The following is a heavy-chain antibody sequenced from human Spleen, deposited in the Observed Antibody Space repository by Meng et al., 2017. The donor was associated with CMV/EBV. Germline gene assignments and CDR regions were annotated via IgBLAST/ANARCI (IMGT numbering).Heavy chain of an antibody. D-gene: IGHD1-26*01. V-gene: IGHV3-23*03. Sequence: GESLKISCAASGFTFSGYAMSWVRQAPGKGLEWVSVIYTGAGRTYYADSVKGRFTISRDNPKNTLYLQMNSLRAEDTAVYYCAKSLWSAGSYFNWFDPWGQGTLVTVSS. CDR2: IYTGAGRT. J-gene: IGHJ5*02. CDR3: AKSLWSAGSYFNWFDP. CDR1: GFTFSGYA.